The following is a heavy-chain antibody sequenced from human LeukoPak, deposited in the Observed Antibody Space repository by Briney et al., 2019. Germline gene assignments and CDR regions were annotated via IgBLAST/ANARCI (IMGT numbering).Heavy chain of an antibody. CDR1: GITVNSTY. CDR3: ARLFGSGWPGYFYYAMDV. J-gene: IGHJ6*02. CDR2: AYSDGNT. V-gene: IGHV3-66*04. D-gene: IGHD6-19*01. Sequence: GGSLRLSCAASGITVNSTYISWVRQAPGKGLEWVSVAYSDGNTYYAGSVKGRFTISRDNSKNTLFLQMNSLRAEDTAVYYCARLFGSGWPGYFYYAMDVWGQGTTVAVYS.